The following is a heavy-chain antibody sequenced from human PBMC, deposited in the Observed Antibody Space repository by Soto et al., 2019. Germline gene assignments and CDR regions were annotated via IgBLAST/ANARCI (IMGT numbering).Heavy chain of an antibody. J-gene: IGHJ5*02. CDR2: ISGSGGST. D-gene: IGHD3-3*01. Sequence: PGGSLRLSCAASGFTFSSYAMSWVRQAPGKGLEWVSAISGSGGSTYYADSVKGRFTISRDNSKNTLYLQMNSLRAEDTAVYYCAKDPKYYDFWRSGFDPWGQGTLVTVSS. CDR3: AKDPKYYDFWRSGFDP. V-gene: IGHV3-23*01. CDR1: GFTFSSYA.